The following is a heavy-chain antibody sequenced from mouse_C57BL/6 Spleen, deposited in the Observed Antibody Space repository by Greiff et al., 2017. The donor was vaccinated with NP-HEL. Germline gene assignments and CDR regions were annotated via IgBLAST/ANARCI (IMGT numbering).Heavy chain of an antibody. J-gene: IGHJ1*03. V-gene: IGHV3-6*01. CDR1: GYSITSGYY. D-gene: IGHD1-1*01. CDR3: ARGVVSSNWYFDV. CDR2: ISYDGSN. Sequence: EVQVVESGPGLVKPSQSLSLTCSVTGYSITSGYYWNWIRQFPGNKLEWMGYISYDGSNNYNPSLKNRISITRDTSKNQFFLKLNSVTTEDTATYYCARGVVSSNWYFDVWGTGTTVTVSS.